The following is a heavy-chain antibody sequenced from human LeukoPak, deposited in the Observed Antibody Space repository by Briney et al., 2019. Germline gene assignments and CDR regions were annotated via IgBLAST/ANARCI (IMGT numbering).Heavy chain of an antibody. D-gene: IGHD3-10*01. J-gene: IGHJ4*02. CDR3: AKERLELLWFGEPDFDY. Sequence: GRPLRLSCAASGFTFSSYGMHWVRQAPGKGLEWVAVISYDGSNKYYADSVKGRFTISRDNSKNTLYLQMNSLRAEDTAVYYCAKERLELLWFGEPDFDYWGQGTLVTVSS. V-gene: IGHV3-30*18. CDR1: GFTFSSYG. CDR2: ISYDGSNK.